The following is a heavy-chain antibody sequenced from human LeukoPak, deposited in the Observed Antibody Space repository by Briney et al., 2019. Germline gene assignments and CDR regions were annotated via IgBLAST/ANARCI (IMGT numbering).Heavy chain of an antibody. CDR2: ISDDGRKQ. CDR1: GFTFRRDD. V-gene: IGHV3-30*04. Sequence: PGGSLRLSCVASGFTFRRDDMHWVRQAQGKGLEWVAVISDDGRKQIYADSVKGRFTISRDNSKNTLYLQMNSLREEDTAVYHCARAAAESGAVRDNWFDPWGQGTLVTVSS. CDR3: ARAAAESGAVRDNWFDP. D-gene: IGHD2-15*01. J-gene: IGHJ5*02.